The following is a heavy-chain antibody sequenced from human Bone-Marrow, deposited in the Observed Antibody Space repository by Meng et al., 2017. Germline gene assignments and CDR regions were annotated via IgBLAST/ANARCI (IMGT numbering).Heavy chain of an antibody. Sequence: QVQLGQAGGEGKKPGPSVNVPCKASGSTFSSYAISWVQQAPGQGLEWMGGIIPIFGTANYAQKFQGRVTITTDESTSTAYMELSSLRSEDTAVYYCARFSVVTGYWFDPWGQGTLVTVSS. CDR3: ARFSVVTGYWFDP. CDR1: GSTFSSYA. D-gene: IGHD4-23*01. V-gene: IGHV1-69*05. CDR2: IIPIFGTA. J-gene: IGHJ5*02.